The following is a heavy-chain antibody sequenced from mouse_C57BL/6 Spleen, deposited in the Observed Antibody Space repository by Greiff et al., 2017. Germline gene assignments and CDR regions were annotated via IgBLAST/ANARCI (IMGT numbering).Heavy chain of an antibody. J-gene: IGHJ3*01. CDR1: GYAFTNYL. CDR3: ARDSSGPWFAY. D-gene: IGHD3-2*02. CDR2: INPGSGGT. V-gene: IGHV1-54*01. Sequence: GQLQQSGAELVRPGTSVKVSCKASGYAFTNYLIEWVKQRPGQGLEWIGVINPGSGGTNYNEKFKGKATLTADKSSSTAYMQLSSLTSEDSAVYFCARDSSGPWFAYWGQGTLVTVSA.